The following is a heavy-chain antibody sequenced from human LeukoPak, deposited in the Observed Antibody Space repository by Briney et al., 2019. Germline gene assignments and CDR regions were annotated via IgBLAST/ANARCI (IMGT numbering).Heavy chain of an antibody. CDR2: IYYSGSS. V-gene: IGHV4-59*01. CDR1: GGSISSYY. D-gene: IGHD3-16*01. Sequence: WETLSLTCTVSGGSISSYYWSWIRQPPGKGLEWIGYIYYSGSSNYNPSLKCRVTISVDTYKNQFPQQLSSVTRADAAVFYCSCRRWGWDAFDTWGQGTMVTVSS. CDR3: SCRRWGWDAFDT. J-gene: IGHJ3*02.